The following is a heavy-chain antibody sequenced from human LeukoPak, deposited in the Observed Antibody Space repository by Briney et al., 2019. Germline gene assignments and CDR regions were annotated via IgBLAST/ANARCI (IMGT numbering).Heavy chain of an antibody. J-gene: IGHJ4*02. V-gene: IGHV3-23*01. CDR1: GFTFSSYA. CDR2: ISGSGGST. CDR3: AKMLGAYRVFDS. D-gene: IGHD1-26*01. Sequence: GGSLRLSCAASGFTFSSYAMSWVRQAPGKGLEWVSAISGSGGSTYYADSVKGRFTISRDNSRNTLYLHMNILRAEDTAVYYCAKMLGAYRVFDSWGQGTRVTVSS.